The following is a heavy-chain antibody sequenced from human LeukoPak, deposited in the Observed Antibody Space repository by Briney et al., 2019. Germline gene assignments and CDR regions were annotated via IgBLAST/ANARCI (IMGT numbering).Heavy chain of an antibody. CDR2: IKPDGTAT. CDR3: ARGLDYSFDS. Sequence: GGSLGLSCAASGFTFSSYFMNWVRQAPGQGLEWVANIKPDGTATHYVDSVKGRFTISRDNAKDSLFLQMTSLRAEDTALYYCARGLDYSFDSWGQGTLVTVSS. V-gene: IGHV3-7*01. CDR1: GFTFSSYF. D-gene: IGHD3-9*01. J-gene: IGHJ4*02.